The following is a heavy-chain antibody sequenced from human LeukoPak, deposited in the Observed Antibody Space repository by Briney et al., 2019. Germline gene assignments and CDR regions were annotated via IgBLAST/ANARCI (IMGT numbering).Heavy chain of an antibody. V-gene: IGHV1-46*03. CDR3: ARERGITVRGNWFGP. CDR1: GYTFTSYY. Sequence: GASVRVSCKASGYTFTSYYVHWVRQAPGQGLEWMGIINPSGGSTSYAQKFQGRVTMTRDTSTSTVYMELSSLRSEDTAVYYCARERGITVRGNWFGPWGQGTLVTVSS. CDR2: INPSGGST. D-gene: IGHD4-17*01. J-gene: IGHJ5*02.